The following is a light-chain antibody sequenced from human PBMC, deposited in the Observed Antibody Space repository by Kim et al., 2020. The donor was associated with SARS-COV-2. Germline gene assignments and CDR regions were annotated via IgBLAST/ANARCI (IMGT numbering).Light chain of an antibody. CDR2: DVG. CDR3: SSYTSSTTRV. V-gene: IGLV2-14*04. Sequence: GQSITISCTGSNSDFGCYKSVSWYQQHPGNAPILIIFDVGVRPSGVSYRFSASKSGNTASLTISGLQAEDEADYYCSSYTSSTTRVFGGGTQLTVL. CDR1: NSDFGCYKS. J-gene: IGLJ3*02.